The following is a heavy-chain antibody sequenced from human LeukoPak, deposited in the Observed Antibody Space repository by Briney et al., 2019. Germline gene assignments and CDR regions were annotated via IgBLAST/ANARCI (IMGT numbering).Heavy chain of an antibody. CDR2: ISHGSIRI. J-gene: IGHJ4*02. Sequence: GGSLRLSCAASGFTFSSYSMNWVRQAPGKGLEWISYISHGSIRIFYADFVEGRFTVSRDYAKNALYLQMNSLRVEDTAVYYCARDPGYSYAMDSWGQGTLVIVSS. CDR1: GFTFSSYS. D-gene: IGHD5-18*01. V-gene: IGHV3-48*01. CDR3: ARDPGYSYAMDS.